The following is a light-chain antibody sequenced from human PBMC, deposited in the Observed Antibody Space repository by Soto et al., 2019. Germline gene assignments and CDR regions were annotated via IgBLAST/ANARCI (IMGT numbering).Light chain of an antibody. CDR1: QSISSW. CDR3: QPYNSYPLT. V-gene: IGKV1-5*03. Sequence: DIQMTQSHSTLSASVGDRVTITFLASQSISSWLAWYQQKPGKAPNLLTYKASSVESGVPSRFSGSGSGTEFTLTISSLQTDDFATYYCQPYNSYPLTFGGGTKVEIK. J-gene: IGKJ4*01. CDR2: KAS.